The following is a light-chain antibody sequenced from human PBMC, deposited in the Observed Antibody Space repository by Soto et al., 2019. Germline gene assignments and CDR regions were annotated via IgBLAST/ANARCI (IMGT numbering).Light chain of an antibody. V-gene: IGKV3-20*01. CDR2: LAS. J-gene: IGKJ1*01. CDR3: QQSGSSPWT. Sequence: EIVLTQSPGTLSMSPGERATRSCRASQSVTHNYLDWYQQKSGQAPRLLLYLASNRAAGAPDRFSGCGSGADFTLTVSRLAPEDFAVYFCQQSGSSPWTFGQGTKVDIK. CDR1: QSVTHNY.